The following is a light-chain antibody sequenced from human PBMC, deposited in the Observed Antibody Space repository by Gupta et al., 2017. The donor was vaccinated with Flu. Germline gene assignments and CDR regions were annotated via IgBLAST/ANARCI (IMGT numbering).Light chain of an antibody. CDR3: QAWDSSTAFYV. CDR2: QDS. J-gene: IGLJ1*01. V-gene: IGLV3-1*01. Sequence: YELTQPPSVSVSPGQTASITCSGDKLGDKYACWYQQKPGQSPVLVIYQDSKRPSGIPERFSGSNSGNTATLTISGTQAMDEADYYCQAWDSSTAFYVFGTGTKVTVL. CDR1: KLGDKY.